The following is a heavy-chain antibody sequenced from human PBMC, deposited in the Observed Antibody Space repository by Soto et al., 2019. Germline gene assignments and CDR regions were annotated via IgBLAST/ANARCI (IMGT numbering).Heavy chain of an antibody. CDR1: RVTFSSYA. CDR2: ISPIFGTA. D-gene: IGHD3-22*01. J-gene: IGHJ3*02. Sequence: GASVKVSCKASRVTFSSYASRLLRHAPGRWLEWMGGISPIFGTANYAQKFQGRVTITADESTSTAYMELSSLRSEDTAVYYCARDRNFDYYDSSGLTDAFDIWGQGTMVTVSS. CDR3: ARDRNFDYYDSSGLTDAFDI. V-gene: IGHV1-69*13.